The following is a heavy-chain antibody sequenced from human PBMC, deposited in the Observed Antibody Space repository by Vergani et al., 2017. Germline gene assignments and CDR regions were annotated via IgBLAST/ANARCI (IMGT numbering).Heavy chain of an antibody. CDR1: GFNVGHYW. CDR3: AREGVPRCCIVGAPDF. J-gene: IGHJ4*02. D-gene: IGHD1-26*01. V-gene: IGHV3-7*01. Sequence: EVQLVESGGDFVQPGGSLTLSCAASGFNVGHYWMSWVRQALGKGLEWVANIKEDGTEKYYLDSVKGRFTISRDIAENSIYLEMNSLRVEDTAVYYCAREGVPRCCIVGAPDFWGQGTQVTVSS. CDR2: IKEDGTEK.